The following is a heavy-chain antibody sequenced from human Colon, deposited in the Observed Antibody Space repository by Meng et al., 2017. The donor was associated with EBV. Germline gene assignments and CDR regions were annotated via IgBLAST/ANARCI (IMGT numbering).Heavy chain of an antibody. V-gene: IGHV4-30-2*01. CDR3: ARGAYFDY. CDR1: GGSISSGGYS. CDR2: IYYSGSA. Sequence: QLQLQESGSGLVKSSETLSRPCAVSGGSISSGGYSWHWIRQPPVKGLQWIGYIYYSGSAFYNPSLKSRVTLSVDRSKNQFSLNLSSVTAADTAVYYCARGAYFDYWGQGTLVTVAS. J-gene: IGHJ4*02.